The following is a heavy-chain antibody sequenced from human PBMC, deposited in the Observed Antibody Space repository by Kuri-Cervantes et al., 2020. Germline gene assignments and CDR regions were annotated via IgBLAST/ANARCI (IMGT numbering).Heavy chain of an antibody. Sequence: GSLKISCAASGFVFSRYSMNWVRQAPGKGLEWVSSISSSSSYIYYADSVKGRFTISRDNAKNSLYLQMNSLRAEDTAVYYCAREGGSSGYYLTDWGQGTLVTVSS. CDR2: ISSSSSYI. J-gene: IGHJ4*02. D-gene: IGHD3-22*01. CDR3: AREGGSSGYYLTD. CDR1: GFVFSRYS. V-gene: IGHV3-21*01.